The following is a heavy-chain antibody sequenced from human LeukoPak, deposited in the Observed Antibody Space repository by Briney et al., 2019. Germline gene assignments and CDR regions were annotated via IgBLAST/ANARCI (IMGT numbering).Heavy chain of an antibody. CDR1: GFTFSSYG. CDR2: IWYDGSNK. Sequence: GRSLRLSCAASGFTFSSYGMHWVRQAPGKGLGWVAVIWYDGSNKYYADSVKGRFTISRDNSKNTLYLQMNSLRAEDTAVYYCARALQLPDYYYYYGMDVWGQGTTVTVSS. D-gene: IGHD3-10*01. J-gene: IGHJ6*02. CDR3: ARALQLPDYYYYYGMDV. V-gene: IGHV3-33*01.